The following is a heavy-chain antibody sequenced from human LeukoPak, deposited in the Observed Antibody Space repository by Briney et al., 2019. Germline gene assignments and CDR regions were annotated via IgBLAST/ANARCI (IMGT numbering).Heavy chain of an antibody. CDR2: IYPGDSDT. CDR1: GYSFTTYW. V-gene: IGHV5-51*01. Sequence: GESLKIPCKGSGYSFTTYWIGWVRQMPGKGLEWMGIIYPGDSDTRYSPSFQGQVTISADKSISTAYLQWSSLKASDTAMYYCARQSSAVTLDYWGQGTLVTVSS. D-gene: IGHD4-17*01. CDR3: ARQSSAVTLDY. J-gene: IGHJ4*02.